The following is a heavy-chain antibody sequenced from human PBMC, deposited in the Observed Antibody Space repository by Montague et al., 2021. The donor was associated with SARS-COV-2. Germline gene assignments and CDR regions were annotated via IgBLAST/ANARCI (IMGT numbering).Heavy chain of an antibody. V-gene: IGHV3-20*04. CDR3: ARDYDILTGYYNDHYYYYGMDV. CDR2: VNWNGGST. D-gene: IGHD3-9*01. Sequence: SLRLSCAASGLTFDDYGMSWVRQAPGKGLEWVSGVNWNGGSTGYADSVKGRFTISRDNAKNSLYLQMNSLRAEDTALYYCARDYDILTGYYNDHYYYYGMDVRGQGTTVTVSS. J-gene: IGHJ6*02. CDR1: GLTFDDYG.